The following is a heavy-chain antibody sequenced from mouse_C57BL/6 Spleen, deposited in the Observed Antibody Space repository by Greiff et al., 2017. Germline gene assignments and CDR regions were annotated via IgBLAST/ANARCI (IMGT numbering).Heavy chain of an antibody. CDR3: ARREVITTVVFDY. D-gene: IGHD1-1*01. CDR1: GYTFTSYW. V-gene: IGHV1-59*01. Sequence: QVQLQQSGAELVRPGTSVKLSCKASGYTFTSYWMHWVKQRPGQGLEWIGVIDPSDSYTNYNQKFKGKATLTVDTSSSTAYMQLSSLTSEDSAVYYCARREVITTVVFDYWGQGTTLTVSS. CDR2: IDPSDSYT. J-gene: IGHJ2*01.